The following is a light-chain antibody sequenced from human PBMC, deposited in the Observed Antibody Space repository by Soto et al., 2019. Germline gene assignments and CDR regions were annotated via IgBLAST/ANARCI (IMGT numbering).Light chain of an antibody. CDR2: AAS. Sequence: IQLTQSPSSLSASVGDRVTITCRSSQGISSYLAWYQQKPGKAPKLLIYAASTLQSGVPSRFSGSGSGTDFTLTISSLQTEDFATYYGQQLNSYPLTFGGGTKVEIK. J-gene: IGKJ4*01. CDR3: QQLNSYPLT. V-gene: IGKV1-9*01. CDR1: QGISSY.